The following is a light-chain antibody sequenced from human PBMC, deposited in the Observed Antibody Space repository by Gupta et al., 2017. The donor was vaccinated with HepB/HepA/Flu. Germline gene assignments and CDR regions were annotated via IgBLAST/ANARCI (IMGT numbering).Light chain of an antibody. CDR3: QQSDSPPIS. CDR1: QSISSY. V-gene: IGKV1-39*01. CDR2: AAS. J-gene: IGKJ2*03. Sequence: DIQMTQSPSSLSASVGDRVIITCRASQSISSYLNWYQQKPGKAPKLLMSAASTLQSGVPSRFSGSGSGTDFTLTISSLQPEDFATYYCQQSDSPPISFGQGTKLEIK.